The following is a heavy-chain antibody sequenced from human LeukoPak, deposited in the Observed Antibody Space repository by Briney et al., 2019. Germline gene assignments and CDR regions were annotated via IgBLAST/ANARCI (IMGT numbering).Heavy chain of an antibody. J-gene: IGHJ4*02. CDR2: ISSSGSTI. V-gene: IGHV3-48*03. Sequence: SGAVRLSWAASGFALSRYEMNWVRQAPGKGLEWVSYISSSGSTIYYADSVKGRFTISRDNSKNTLYLQMNSLRAADTALYYCVQGTRRGAITMVRGVIGKSYYFDSWGQGTLVTVSS. CDR3: VQGTRRGAITMVRGVIGKSYYFDS. D-gene: IGHD3-10*01. CDR1: GFALSRYE.